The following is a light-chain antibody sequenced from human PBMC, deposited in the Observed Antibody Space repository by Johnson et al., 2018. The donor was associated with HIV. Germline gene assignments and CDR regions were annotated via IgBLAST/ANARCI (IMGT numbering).Light chain of an antibody. J-gene: IGLJ1*01. CDR3: GTWDSSLSAWNV. CDR1: SSNVGSSF. Sequence: QAVLTQPPSVSAAPGQTVTISCSGSSSNVGSSFVSWYRQVPGTAPKLLIYDNNKRPSGIPGRFSGSQSGPSATLGITGLQTGDEADYYCGTWDSSLSAWNVFGTGTTVIVL. V-gene: IGLV1-51*01. CDR2: DNN.